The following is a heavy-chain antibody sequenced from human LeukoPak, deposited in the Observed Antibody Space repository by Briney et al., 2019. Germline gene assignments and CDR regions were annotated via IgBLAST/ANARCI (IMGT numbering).Heavy chain of an antibody. V-gene: IGHV3-30*02. CDR1: GFTFSSYG. CDR2: IRYDGSNK. CDR3: ARESAMGATTGDY. J-gene: IGHJ4*02. Sequence: GGSLRLSCAASGFTFSSYGMHWVRQAPGKGLEWVAFIRYDGSNKYYADSVKGRFTISRDNAKNTLYLQMSSLRVEDTAVYYCARESAMGATTGDYWGQGTLVTVSS. D-gene: IGHD1-26*01.